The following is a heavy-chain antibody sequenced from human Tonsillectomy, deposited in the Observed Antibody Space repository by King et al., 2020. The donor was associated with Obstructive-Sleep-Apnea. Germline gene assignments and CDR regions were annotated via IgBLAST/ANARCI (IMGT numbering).Heavy chain of an antibody. Sequence: VTLKESGPALVKPTQTLTLTCTFSGFSLTSSEMCVSWIRQPPGKALEWLARIVWEDDKYYSTSLKTRLTISKDTSKNQVVLTMTNMDPLDTATYYCARMRYGSGTYREIYDYWGQGTLVTVSS. CDR3: ARMRYGSGTYREIYDY. CDR1: GFSLTSSEMC. D-gene: IGHD3-10*01. J-gene: IGHJ4*02. V-gene: IGHV2-70*11. CDR2: IVWEDDK.